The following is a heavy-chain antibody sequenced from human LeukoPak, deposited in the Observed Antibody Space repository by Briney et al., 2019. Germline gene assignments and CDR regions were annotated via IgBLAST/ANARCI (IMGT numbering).Heavy chain of an antibody. CDR3: AKGGGSMVYFDY. CDR2: ISYDGSNK. Sequence: GGSLRLSCAASGFTFSSYGMHWVRQAPGKGLEWEAVISYDGSNKYYADSVKGRFTISRDNSKNTLYLQMNSLRAEDTAVYYCAKGGGSMVYFDYWGQGTLVTVSS. J-gene: IGHJ4*02. D-gene: IGHD3-10*01. V-gene: IGHV3-30*18. CDR1: GFTFSSYG.